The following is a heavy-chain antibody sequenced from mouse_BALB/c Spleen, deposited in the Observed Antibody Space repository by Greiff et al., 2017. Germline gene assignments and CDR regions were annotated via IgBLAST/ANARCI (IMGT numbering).Heavy chain of an antibody. CDR2: IRSKSNNYAT. Sequence: GGGLVQPKGSLKLSCAASGFTFNTYAMNWVRQAPGKGLEWVARIRSKSNNYATYYADSVKDRFTISRDDSQSMLYLQMNNLKTEDTAMYYCVRHHYGLDYWGQGTTLTVSS. CDR3: VRHHYGLDY. D-gene: IGHD1-2*01. CDR1: GFTFNTYA. V-gene: IGHV10-1*02. J-gene: IGHJ2*01.